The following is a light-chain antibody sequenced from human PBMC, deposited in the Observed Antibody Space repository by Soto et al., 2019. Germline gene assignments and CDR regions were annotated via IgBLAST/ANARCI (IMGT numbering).Light chain of an antibody. CDR2: KVS. Sequence: DVVMTQSPLSLPVTLGQPASISCRSSQSLVYSDGNTYLNWFQQRPGQSPRRLIYKVSNRDSGVPDRFSGSGSGTDFTLKISRVEAEDVGVYYCLQATPGQEYTFGQGTKLEIK. V-gene: IGKV2-30*01. CDR1: QSLVYSDGNTY. CDR3: LQATPGQEYT. J-gene: IGKJ2*01.